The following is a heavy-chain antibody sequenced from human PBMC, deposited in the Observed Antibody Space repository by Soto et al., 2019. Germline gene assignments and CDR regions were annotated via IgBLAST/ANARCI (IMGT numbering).Heavy chain of an antibody. Sequence: QVQLVESGGGVVQPGRSLRLSCAASGFTFSSYGMHCVRQAPGKGLEWVAVIWYDGSNKYYADSVKGRFTISRDNSKNTLYLQMNSLRAEDTAVYYCASWRLQGFDPWGQGTLVTVSS. CDR2: IWYDGSNK. D-gene: IGHD4-4*01. CDR1: GFTFSSYG. V-gene: IGHV3-33*01. J-gene: IGHJ5*02. CDR3: ASWRLQGFDP.